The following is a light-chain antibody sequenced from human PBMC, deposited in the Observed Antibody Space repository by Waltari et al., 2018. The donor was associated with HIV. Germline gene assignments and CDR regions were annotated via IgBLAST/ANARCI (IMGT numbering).Light chain of an antibody. CDR3: QQYNNWPQT. J-gene: IGKJ1*01. V-gene: IGKV3-15*01. CDR2: GAS. CDR1: QSVSSN. Sequence: EIVMTQSPATLSVSPGERATLSCRASQSVSSNLAWYQQKPGQAPRLLIYGASTRATGITARFSGSGSGTEFTLTISSLQSEDFAVYYCQQYNNWPQTFGQGTKVEIK.